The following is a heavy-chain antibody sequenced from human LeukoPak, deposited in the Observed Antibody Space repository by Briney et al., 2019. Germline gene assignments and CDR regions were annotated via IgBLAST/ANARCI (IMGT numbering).Heavy chain of an antibody. CDR3: ARDLKRFRKQLVRVGGPDY. CDR1: GFSFSDYS. CDR2: IGSTASTI. D-gene: IGHD6-13*01. V-gene: IGHV3-11*01. J-gene: IGHJ4*02. Sequence: GGSLRLSCAASGFSFSDYSMSWIRQAPGKGLEYISYIGSTASTIYYADSVKGRFTISRDNAKNSLYLQMNSLRAEDTAVYYCARDLKRFRKQLVRVGGPDYWGQGTLVTVSS.